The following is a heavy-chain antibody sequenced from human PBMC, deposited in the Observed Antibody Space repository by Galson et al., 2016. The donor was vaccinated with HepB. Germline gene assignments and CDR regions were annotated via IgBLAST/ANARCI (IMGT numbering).Heavy chain of an antibody. D-gene: IGHD1-26*01. V-gene: IGHV3-33*01. CDR1: GFTFSFYG. Sequence: SLRLSCAASGFTFSFYGMHWVRQAPGKGREWVAVIWYDGSIQHYAEYVKGRFTMSRDNSKSKQHLQMNSLRADDTAVYYCARDAGTVVGGVLNWFDPWGPGTLITVSS. J-gene: IGHJ5*02. CDR2: IWYDGSIQ. CDR3: ARDAGTVVGGVLNWFDP.